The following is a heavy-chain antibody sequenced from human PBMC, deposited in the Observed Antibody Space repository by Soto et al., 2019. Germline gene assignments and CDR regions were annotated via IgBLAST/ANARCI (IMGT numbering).Heavy chain of an antibody. D-gene: IGHD3-10*01. J-gene: IGHJ4*02. Sequence: SETLSLTCTVSGDSISNYYWSWIRQPPGKGLEWIGYIYYSGSTNYNPSLKSRVTISIDTSKKQFSLKLSSVTAADTAVYYCASTYYYGSGSHFDYWGQGTLVTVSS. V-gene: IGHV4-59*01. CDR3: ASTYYYGSGSHFDY. CDR2: IYYSGST. CDR1: GDSISNYY.